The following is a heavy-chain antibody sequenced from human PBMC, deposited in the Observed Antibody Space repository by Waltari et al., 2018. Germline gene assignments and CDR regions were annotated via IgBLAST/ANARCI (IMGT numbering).Heavy chain of an antibody. CDR2: IQSRTEGART. CDR1: GFTFAPAW. Sequence: EVQMVESGGGLVKPGESLRLSCVASGFTFAPAWLTWVRQAPGKGLGWGGRIQSRTEGARTDFAAPVNGRFSISRDDAKNTLYLQMNSLRSEDTAIYYCTTLDAPWGGGWGQGTQVTVSS. J-gene: IGHJ4*02. CDR3: TTLDAPWGGG. V-gene: IGHV3-15*01. D-gene: IGHD3-16*01.